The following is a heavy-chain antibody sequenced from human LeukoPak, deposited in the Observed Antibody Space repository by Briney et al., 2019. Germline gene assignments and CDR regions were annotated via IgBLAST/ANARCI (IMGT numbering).Heavy chain of an antibody. CDR3: ARGYSSGWYQYDY. J-gene: IGHJ4*02. V-gene: IGHV4-34*01. Sequence: KPSETLSLTCAVYGGSFSGYHWSWIRQPPGKGLEWIGEINHSGSTNYNPSLKSRVTISVDTSKKQFSLKLSSVTAADTAVYYCARGYSSGWYQYDYWGQGTLVTVSS. D-gene: IGHD6-19*01. CDR1: GGSFSGYH. CDR2: INHSGST.